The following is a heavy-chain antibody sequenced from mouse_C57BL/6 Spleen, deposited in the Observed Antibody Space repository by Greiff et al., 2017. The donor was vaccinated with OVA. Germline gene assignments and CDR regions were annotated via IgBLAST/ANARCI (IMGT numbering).Heavy chain of an antibody. CDR1: GYTFTSYW. J-gene: IGHJ2*01. V-gene: IGHV1-52*01. CDR2: IDPSDSET. D-gene: IGHD2-3*01. Sequence: QVHVKQPGAELVRPGSSVKLSCKASGYTFTSYWMHWVKQRPIQGLEWIGNIDPSDSETHYNQKFKDKATLTVDKSSSTAYMQLSSLTSEDSAVYYCARRDDLDYWGQGTTLTVSS. CDR3: ARRDDLDY.